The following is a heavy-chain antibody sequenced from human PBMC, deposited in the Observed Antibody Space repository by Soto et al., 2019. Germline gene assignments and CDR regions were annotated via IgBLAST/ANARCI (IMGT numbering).Heavy chain of an antibody. D-gene: IGHD3-10*01. CDR3: ARDDRVWFGSF. CDR2: INSNGVT. CDR1: GASFSGYF. J-gene: IGHJ4*02. V-gene: IGHV4-34*01. Sequence: QVELQQWGAGLLKPSETLSLTYAVYGASFSGYFWSWIRQSPRKGLEWIGEINSNGVTNYNPSFKERVTISVDTSINQFFLNLNSVTAADAAVYYCARDDRVWFGSFWGQGVLVTVS.